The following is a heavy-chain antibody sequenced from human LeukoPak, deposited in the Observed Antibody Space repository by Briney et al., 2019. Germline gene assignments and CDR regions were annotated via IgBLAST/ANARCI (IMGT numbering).Heavy chain of an antibody. J-gene: IGHJ4*02. D-gene: IGHD2/OR15-2a*01. CDR3: ARSSRRNSVDY. V-gene: IGHV4-34*01. CDR1: GGSFSGYY. Sequence: PSETLSLTCAVYGGSFSGYYWSWIRQPPGKGLEWIGEINHSGSTIYSPSLKSRVTISVDTSKNQFSLRLNSVTAADTAVYYCARSSRRNSVDYWGQGTLVTVSS. CDR2: INHSGST.